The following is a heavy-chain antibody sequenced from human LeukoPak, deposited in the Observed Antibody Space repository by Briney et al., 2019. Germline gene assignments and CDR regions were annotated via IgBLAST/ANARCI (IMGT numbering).Heavy chain of an antibody. Sequence: SETLSLTCSVSGGSTSSYNGNWIRQPPGKGLEWIDYIYYSGSTSYNPSLKSRVTISVDTSKNQFSLRLSSVTAADTAVYYCAATKTLAYRYGPDEYIPHCGQGTLVTVSS. CDR2: IYYSGST. V-gene: IGHV4-59*08. D-gene: IGHD5-18*01. CDR3: AATKTLAYRYGPDEYIPH. J-gene: IGHJ1*01. CDR1: GGSTSSYN.